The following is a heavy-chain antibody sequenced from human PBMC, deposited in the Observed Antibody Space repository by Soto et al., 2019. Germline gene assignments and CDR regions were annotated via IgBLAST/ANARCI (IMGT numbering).Heavy chain of an antibody. V-gene: IGHV1-46*01. CDR1: GYTFTNYY. CDR2: INPSGGGT. J-gene: IGHJ3*02. Sequence: ASVKVSCKASGYTFTNYYMHWVRQAPGQGLEWMGIINPSGGGTSYAQSFQGRVTMTRDTSTSTAYMELSSLRSEDTAVYYCAAGVTYDGNFDIWGQGTMVTVSS. D-gene: IGHD5-12*01. CDR3: AAGVTYDGNFDI.